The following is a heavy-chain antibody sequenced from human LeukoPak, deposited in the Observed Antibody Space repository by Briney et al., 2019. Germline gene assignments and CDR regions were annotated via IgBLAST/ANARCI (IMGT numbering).Heavy chain of an antibody. D-gene: IGHD2-2*01. V-gene: IGHV3-23*01. CDR2: ISGSGGST. CDR3: ARACSTSCYGY. CDR1: GFTFSSYA. Sequence: PGGSLRLSCAASGFTFSSYAMSWVRQAPGKGLEWVSTISGSGGSTYYADSVKGRFTISRDNAKNSLYLQMNSLRAEDTAVYYCARACSTSCYGYWGQGTLVTVSS. J-gene: IGHJ4*02.